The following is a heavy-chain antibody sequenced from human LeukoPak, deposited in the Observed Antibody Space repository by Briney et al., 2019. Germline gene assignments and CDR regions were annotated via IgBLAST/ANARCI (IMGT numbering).Heavy chain of an antibody. Sequence: SVKVSCKASGGTFSSYAISWVRQAPGQRLEWMGGIIPIFGTANYAQKFQGRVTITADESTSTAYMELSSLRSEDTAVYYCAREGAVAGSGYDFDYWGQGTLVTVSS. V-gene: IGHV1-69*13. CDR2: IIPIFGTA. D-gene: IGHD6-19*01. J-gene: IGHJ4*02. CDR3: AREGAVAGSGYDFDY. CDR1: GGTFSSYA.